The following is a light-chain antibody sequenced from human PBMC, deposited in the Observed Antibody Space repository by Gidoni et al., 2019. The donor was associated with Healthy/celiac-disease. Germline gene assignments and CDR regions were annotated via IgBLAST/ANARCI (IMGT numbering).Light chain of an antibody. CDR3: QQRSNWPPYT. CDR1: QSVSSY. J-gene: IGKJ2*01. V-gene: IGKV3-11*01. CDR2: DAS. Sequence: EIVLTQPPATLSLSPGERATLPCRASQSVSSYLAWYQQKPGQAPRLLIYDASNRATGIPARFSGSGSGTDFTLTISSLEPEDFAVYYCQQRSNWPPYTFGQXTKLEIK.